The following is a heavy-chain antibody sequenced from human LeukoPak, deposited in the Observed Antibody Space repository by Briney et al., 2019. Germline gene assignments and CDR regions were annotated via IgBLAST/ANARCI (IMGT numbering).Heavy chain of an antibody. CDR1: GGTFSGYA. Sequence: GASVKVSCKASGGTFSGYAISWVRQAPGQGLEWMGGIIPIFGTANYAQKFQGRVTITADESTSTAYMELSSLRSEDTAVYYCARGADYGSGSQYYYYYMDVWGKGTTVTISS. J-gene: IGHJ6*03. CDR3: ARGADYGSGSQYYYYYMDV. CDR2: IIPIFGTA. V-gene: IGHV1-69*13. D-gene: IGHD3-10*01.